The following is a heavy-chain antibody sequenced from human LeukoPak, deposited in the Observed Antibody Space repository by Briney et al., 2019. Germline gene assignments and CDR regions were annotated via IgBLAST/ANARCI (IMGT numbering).Heavy chain of an antibody. CDR1: GFTFSSYA. V-gene: IGHV3-23*01. Sequence: GGSLRLSCTASGFTFSSYAMSWVRQAPGKGLEWVSGISGSGRTTYYADSVKGRFTISRDNSKNTLYVQMNSLRAEDTAVYYCAKDRRELDVFDIWGQGTMVTVSS. CDR3: AKDRRELDVFDI. J-gene: IGHJ3*02. CDR2: ISGSGRTT.